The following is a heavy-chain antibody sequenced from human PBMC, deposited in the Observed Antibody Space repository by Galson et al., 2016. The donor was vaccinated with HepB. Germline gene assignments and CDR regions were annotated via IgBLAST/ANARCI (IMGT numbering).Heavy chain of an antibody. V-gene: IGHV3-33*06. D-gene: IGHD3-10*01. J-gene: IGHJ6*02. CDR2: IWYDGSNK. CDR3: AKDGWFGERDYYYYGMDV. Sequence: SLRLSCAASGFTFRSYGMHWVRQAPGKGLEWVAVIWYDGSNKYYTDSVKGRFTISRDNSKNTLYLQMNSLRAEETAVYYCAKDGWFGERDYYYYGMDVWGQGTTVTVS. CDR1: GFTFRSYG.